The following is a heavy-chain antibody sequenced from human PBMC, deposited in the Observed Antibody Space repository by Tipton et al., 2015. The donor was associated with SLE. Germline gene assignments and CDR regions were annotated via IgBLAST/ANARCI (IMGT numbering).Heavy chain of an antibody. D-gene: IGHD3/OR15-3a*01. J-gene: IGHJ6*02. CDR2: INPSDGMI. CDR3: TREIYNFQTYSFNGMDL. CDR1: GYTFTTYL. Sequence: QLVQSGAEVRKPGASVTISCEPSGYTFTTYLMNWVRQAPGQGLEWMGVINPSDGMISYAQNFQGRVTLTRDTSTSTVYMQLSSLKPDDTAIYYCTREIYNFQTYSFNGMDLWGHGTTVTVSS. V-gene: IGHV1-46*01.